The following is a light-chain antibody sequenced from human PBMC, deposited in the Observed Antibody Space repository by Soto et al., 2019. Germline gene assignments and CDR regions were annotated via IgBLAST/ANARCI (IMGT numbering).Light chain of an antibody. CDR2: GAS. CDR3: QQYNNWPPLWT. CDR1: QSVSSN. V-gene: IGKV3-15*01. J-gene: IGKJ1*01. Sequence: EIVLKQSPDTLSVSPGERATLSCLAIQSVSSNLAWYQQKPGQAPRLLIYGASTRATGIPARFSGSGSGTEFTLTISSLQSEDFAVYYCQQYNNWPPLWTFGQGTKVDI.